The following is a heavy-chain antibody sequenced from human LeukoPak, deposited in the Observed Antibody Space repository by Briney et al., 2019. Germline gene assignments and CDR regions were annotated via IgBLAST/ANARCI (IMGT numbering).Heavy chain of an antibody. J-gene: IGHJ4*02. Sequence: PSETPSLTCTVSGGSISSSSYYWGWIRQPPGKGLEWIGSIYYSGSTYYNPSLKSRVTISVDTSKNQFSLKLSSVTAADTAVYYCARENIAVAGRQFDYWGQGTLVTVSS. CDR3: ARENIAVAGRQFDY. D-gene: IGHD6-19*01. V-gene: IGHV4-39*07. CDR2: IYYSGST. CDR1: GGSISSSSYY.